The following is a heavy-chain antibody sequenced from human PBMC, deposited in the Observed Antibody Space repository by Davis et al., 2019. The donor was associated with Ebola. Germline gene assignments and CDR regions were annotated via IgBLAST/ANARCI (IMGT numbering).Heavy chain of an antibody. J-gene: IGHJ4*02. D-gene: IGHD3-22*01. CDR2: INPNSGGT. CDR3: ARGFRGDPYDSSGYPYYFDY. Sequence: ASVKVSCKASGYTFTGYYMHWVRQAPGQGLEWMGWINPNSGGTNYAQKFQGRVTMTRDTSISTAYMELSRLRSDDTAVYYCARGFRGDPYDSSGYPYYFDYWGQGTLVTVSS. CDR1: GYTFTGYY. V-gene: IGHV1-2*02.